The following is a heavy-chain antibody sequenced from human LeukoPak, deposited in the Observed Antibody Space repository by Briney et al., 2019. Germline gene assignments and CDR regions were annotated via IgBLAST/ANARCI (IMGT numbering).Heavy chain of an antibody. J-gene: IGHJ4*02. CDR2: IYYSGST. Sequence: SETLSLTCTVSGGSISSGVYYWGWIRQPPGKDLEGIGYIYYSGSTNYNPSLKSRVTISVDTSKNQFSLKLSSVTAADTAVYYCASKTLDYGDYYFDYWGQGTLITVSS. CDR1: GGSISSGVYY. D-gene: IGHD4-17*01. V-gene: IGHV4-61*08. CDR3: ASKTLDYGDYYFDY.